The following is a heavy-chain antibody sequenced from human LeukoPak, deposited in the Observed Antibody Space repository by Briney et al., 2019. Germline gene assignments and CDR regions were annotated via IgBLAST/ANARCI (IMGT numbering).Heavy chain of an antibody. V-gene: IGHV4-4*07. CDR3: ATGVGSWPRFDY. CDR1: GGSITSYY. J-gene: IGHJ4*02. D-gene: IGHD6-13*01. CDR2: IYTSAGA. Sequence: SETLSLTCTVSGGSITSYYWSWIRQPAGKGLEWIGRIYTSAGANYNPSLKSRVIMSVDTSKNQFSLRLTSVTAADTAVYYCATGVGSWPRFDYWGQGTLVTVSS.